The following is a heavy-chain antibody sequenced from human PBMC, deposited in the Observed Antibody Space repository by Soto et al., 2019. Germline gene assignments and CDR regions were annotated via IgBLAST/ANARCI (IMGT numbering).Heavy chain of an antibody. V-gene: IGHV3-48*01. D-gene: IGHD3-16*02. J-gene: IGHJ3*02. Sequence: GGSLRLSCAASGFTFSSYSMNWVRQAPGKGLEWVSYISSSSSTIYYADSVKGRFTISRDNAKNSLYLQMNSLRAEDTAVYYCARDRDYIWGSYRNDAFDIWGQGTMVTVSS. CDR3: ARDRDYIWGSYRNDAFDI. CDR2: ISSSSSTI. CDR1: GFTFSSYS.